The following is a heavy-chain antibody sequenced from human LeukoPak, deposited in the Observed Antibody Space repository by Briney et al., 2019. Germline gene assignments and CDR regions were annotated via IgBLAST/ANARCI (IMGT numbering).Heavy chain of an antibody. CDR3: ARVGPHRKMATTRYHFDY. D-gene: IGHD5-24*01. CDR1: GGSISSSSYY. J-gene: IGHJ4*02. V-gene: IGHV4-39*07. CDR2: IYFSGNT. Sequence: SETLSLTCTVSGGSISSSSYYWGWIRQPPGKGLEWIGSIYFSGNTYYDPSLKSRVTISIDTSKNHFSLKLSSVTAADTAVYYCARVGPHRKMATTRYHFDYWGQGTLVTVSS.